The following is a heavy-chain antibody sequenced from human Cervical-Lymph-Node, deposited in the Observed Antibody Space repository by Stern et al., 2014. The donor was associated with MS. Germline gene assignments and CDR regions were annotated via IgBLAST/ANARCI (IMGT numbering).Heavy chain of an antibody. CDR1: GYIFTSDD. Sequence: VQLVESGAEVKKPGASVKVSCKASGYIFTSDDINWVRQASGQGLEWMACINPDSSDTGYAQKFQGRVTLTRDTSINTAYVEMTSLTSDDTAVYYCTKAWESWGQGTLITVSS. J-gene: IGHJ5*02. CDR2: INPDSSDT. V-gene: IGHV1-8*02. D-gene: IGHD1-26*01. CDR3: TKAWES.